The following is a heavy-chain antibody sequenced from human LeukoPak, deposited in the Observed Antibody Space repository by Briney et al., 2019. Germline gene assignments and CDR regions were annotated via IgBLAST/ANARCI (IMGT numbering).Heavy chain of an antibody. D-gene: IGHD2-2*01. V-gene: IGHV1-8*01. Sequence: GASVTVSCKASGYTFTSYDINWVRQATGQGLEWMGWMNPNSGNTGYAQKFQGRVTMTRNTSISTAYMELSSLRSEDTAVYYCARGLPGYCSSTSCYYYYMDVWGKGTTVTVSS. CDR2: MNPNSGNT. CDR3: ARGLPGYCSSTSCYYYYMDV. J-gene: IGHJ6*03. CDR1: GYTFTSYD.